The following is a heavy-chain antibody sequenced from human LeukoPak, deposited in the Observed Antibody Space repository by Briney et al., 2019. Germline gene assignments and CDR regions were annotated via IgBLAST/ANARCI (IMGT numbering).Heavy chain of an antibody. J-gene: IGHJ3*02. V-gene: IGHV3-11*06. D-gene: IGHD5-24*01. Sequence: GGSLRLSCAASGFSFSXYYMSWIRQAPGKXXXXXXXIXSSXXYTXXXXXXXXXXXXXXXNAKNSLYLQMNSLRAEDTAVYYCAXGREMATGGDAFDIWGQGTMVTVSS. CDR3: AXGREMATGGDAFDI. CDR1: GFSFSXYY. CDR2: IXSSXXYT.